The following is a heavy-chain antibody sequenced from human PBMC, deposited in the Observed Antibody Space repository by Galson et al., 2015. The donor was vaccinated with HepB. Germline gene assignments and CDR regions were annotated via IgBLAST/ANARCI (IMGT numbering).Heavy chain of an antibody. Sequence: LRLSCAASGFTLSSYYMHWVRQAPGKGLVWVSRINGDGSSTIYADSVKGRFTISRDNAKNTLYLQMNSLRAEDTAVYYCTSAGGVGARPWGQGTLVTVSS. V-gene: IGHV3-74*01. CDR1: GFTLSSYY. J-gene: IGHJ5*02. CDR3: TSAGGVGARP. CDR2: INGDGSST. D-gene: IGHD1-26*01.